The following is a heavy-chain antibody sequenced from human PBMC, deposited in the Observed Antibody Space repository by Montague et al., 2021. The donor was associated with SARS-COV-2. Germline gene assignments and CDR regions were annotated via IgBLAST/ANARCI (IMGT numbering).Heavy chain of an antibody. CDR3: ARAASTGFWSGYYY. Sequence: SLRLSCAASGLTFDDYGMSWVRQAPGKGLEWVSGINWNGGSTGYADSLKGRFTISRDNAKNSLYLQMNSLRAEDTALYHCARAASTGFWSGYYYWGQGTLVTVSS. D-gene: IGHD3-3*01. CDR1: GLTFDDYG. J-gene: IGHJ4*02. CDR2: INWNGGST. V-gene: IGHV3-20*01.